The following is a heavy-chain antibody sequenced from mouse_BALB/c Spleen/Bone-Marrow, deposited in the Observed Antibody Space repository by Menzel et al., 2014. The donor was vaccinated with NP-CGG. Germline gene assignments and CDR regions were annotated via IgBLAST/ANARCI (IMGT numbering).Heavy chain of an antibody. CDR3: AREANWNFDY. CDR1: GYTFTSYY. CDR2: IYPGNVNT. V-gene: IGHV1S56*01. D-gene: IGHD4-1*01. Sequence: QVQLKQSGPELVKPGASVRISCKDAGYTFTSYYIHWVKQRPGQGLQWIGWIYPGNVNTKYNEKFKGKATLTADKSSSTAYIQLSSLTSEDSAVYFCAREANWNFDYWGQGTTLTVSS. J-gene: IGHJ2*01.